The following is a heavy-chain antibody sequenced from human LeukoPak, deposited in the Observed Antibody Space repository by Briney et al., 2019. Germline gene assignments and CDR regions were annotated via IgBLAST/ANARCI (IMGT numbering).Heavy chain of an antibody. CDR1: GGSISSYY. Sequence: SETLSLTCTVSGGSISSYYWNWIRQPPGKGLEWIGYVYYTGSTNYNPSLKSQVTISVDSSKNRFSLKLSSVTAADTAVYYCAREIYGGNSASFDYWGQGTLVTVSS. CDR2: VYYTGST. CDR3: AREIYGGNSASFDY. V-gene: IGHV4-59*01. D-gene: IGHD4-23*01. J-gene: IGHJ4*02.